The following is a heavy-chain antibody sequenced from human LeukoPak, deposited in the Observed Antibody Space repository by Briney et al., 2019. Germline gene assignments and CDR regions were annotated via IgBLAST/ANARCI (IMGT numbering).Heavy chain of an antibody. CDR3: AKKSGGDSHDY. Sequence: GGSLRLSCAASGFTFSTYAMSWVRQAPGKGLEWVSAISGSGGSTYYADSVKGRFTISRDNSKNTLYLQINSLRAEDTALYYCAKKSGGDSHDYWGQGNLFTVSS. CDR1: GFTFSTYA. D-gene: IGHD4-23*01. V-gene: IGHV3-23*01. J-gene: IGHJ4*02. CDR2: ISGSGGST.